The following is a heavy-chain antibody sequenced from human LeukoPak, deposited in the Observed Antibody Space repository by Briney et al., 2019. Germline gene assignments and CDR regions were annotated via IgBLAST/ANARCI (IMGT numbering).Heavy chain of an antibody. CDR1: GGSINGYY. J-gene: IGHJ5*02. Sequence: SETLSLTCTVSGGSINGYYWTWIRQPPGKGLEWIGYISDSGSTNYNPSLKSRVTMSVDSSNTEFSLRLNSVTDADTAVYYCARVFRGAVTSNWFDPWGQGTLVTVSS. CDR2: ISDSGST. V-gene: IGHV4-59*01. CDR3: ARVFRGAVTSNWFDP. D-gene: IGHD4-17*01.